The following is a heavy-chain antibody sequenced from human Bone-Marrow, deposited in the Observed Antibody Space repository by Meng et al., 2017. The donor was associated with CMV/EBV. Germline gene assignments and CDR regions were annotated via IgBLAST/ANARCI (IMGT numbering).Heavy chain of an antibody. J-gene: IGHJ4*02. V-gene: IGHV1-2*02. CDR3: ARVSTMVVTTFGY. Sequence: ASVKVSCKASGYTFTGYYMHWARQAPGQGLEWMGWINPNSGGTNYAQKFQGRVTMTRDTSISTAYMELSRLRSDDTAVYYCARVSTMVVTTFGYWGQGTLVTVSS. CDR1: GYTFTGYY. D-gene: IGHD4-23*01. CDR2: INPNSGGT.